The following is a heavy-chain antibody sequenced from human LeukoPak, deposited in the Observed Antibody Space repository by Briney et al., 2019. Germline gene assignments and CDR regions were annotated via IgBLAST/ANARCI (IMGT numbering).Heavy chain of an antibody. CDR2: INPHSGGT. Sequence: ASVKVSCRASGFTFTGYYIHWVRQAPGQGLEWMGYINPHSGGTNSPQKFQGRVTMTTDTSISAAYMELSSLISDDTAMYYCVREGNELLSKNFDYWGQGTLVTVSS. CDR3: VREGNELLSKNFDY. J-gene: IGHJ4*02. D-gene: IGHD2-21*02. V-gene: IGHV1-2*02. CDR1: GFTFTGYY.